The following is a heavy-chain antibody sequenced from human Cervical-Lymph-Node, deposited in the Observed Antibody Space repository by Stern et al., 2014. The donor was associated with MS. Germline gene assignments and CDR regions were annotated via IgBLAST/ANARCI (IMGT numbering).Heavy chain of an antibody. D-gene: IGHD2-21*02. Sequence: QVQLVQSGAELKKPGSSVKVSCKASGGTFSSYGISWVRQAPGPGLEWMGGIIPLFGTTNYARRFQGRVTITADISTSTAYMELSSLRFEDTAVYYCARDGDFGSNYGMDVWGQGTTVTVSS. CDR2: IIPLFGTT. CDR1: GGTFSSYG. J-gene: IGHJ6*02. CDR3: ARDGDFGSNYGMDV. V-gene: IGHV1-69*06.